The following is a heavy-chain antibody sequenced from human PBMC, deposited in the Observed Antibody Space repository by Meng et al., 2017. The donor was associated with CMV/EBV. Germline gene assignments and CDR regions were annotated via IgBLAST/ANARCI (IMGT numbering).Heavy chain of an antibody. J-gene: IGHJ3*02. Sequence: LSLTCAVSGFSFDDYAMHWVRQAPGKGLEWVSGLTWNSGVIAYADSVKGRFFISRDNANNSLYLRMNSLRAEDTAMYYCAKDIVKLEQQPDYDGFDIWGQGTMVTVSS. CDR3: AKDIVKLEQQPDYDGFDI. D-gene: IGHD6-13*01. CDR2: LTWNSGVI. V-gene: IGHV3-9*01. CDR1: GFSFDDYA.